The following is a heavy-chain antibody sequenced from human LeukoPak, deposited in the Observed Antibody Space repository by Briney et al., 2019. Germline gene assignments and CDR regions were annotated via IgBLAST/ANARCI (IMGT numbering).Heavy chain of an antibody. CDR1: GFTFSNYE. J-gene: IGHJ6*04. CDR2: ISSSGSTI. Sequence: GGSLRLSCAASGFTFSNYEMNWVRQAPGKGLEWVSYISSSGSTIYYADSVKGRFTISRDNAKNSLYLQMNSLRAEDTAVYYCASWLRYYYYGMDVWGKGTTVTVSS. D-gene: IGHD5-12*01. CDR3: ASWLRYYYYGMDV. V-gene: IGHV3-48*03.